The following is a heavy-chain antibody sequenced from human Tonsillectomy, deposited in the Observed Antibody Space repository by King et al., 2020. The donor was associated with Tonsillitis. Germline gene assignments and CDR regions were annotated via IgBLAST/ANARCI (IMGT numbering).Heavy chain of an antibody. CDR2: ISGSGGST. Sequence: EVQLQESGGGLVQPGGSLRLSCAASGFSLSSNAMSWVRQAPGKGLEWVSLISGSGGSTYYTESVKGRFTISRDTSENTLHLQMNSLRAEDTAIYYCAKSPGPNTALDLWGQGTLVIVSS. CDR3: AKSPGPNTALDL. D-gene: IGHD5-18*01. CDR1: GFSLSSNA. J-gene: IGHJ4*02. V-gene: IGHV3-23*01.